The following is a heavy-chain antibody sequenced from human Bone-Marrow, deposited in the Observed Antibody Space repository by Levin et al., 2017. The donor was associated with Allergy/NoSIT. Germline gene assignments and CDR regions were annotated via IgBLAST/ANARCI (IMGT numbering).Heavy chain of an antibody. D-gene: IGHD1-1*01. J-gene: IGHJ3*02. CDR3: AITTTGTTRSAFDI. CDR2: ISYDGSNK. V-gene: IGHV3-30*03. CDR1: GSTFSSYG. Sequence: GGSLRLSCAASGSTFSSYGMHWVRQAPGKGLEWVAVISYDGSNKYYADSVKGRFTISRDNSKNTLYLQMNSLRAEDTAVYYCAITTTGTTRSAFDIWGQGTMVTVSS.